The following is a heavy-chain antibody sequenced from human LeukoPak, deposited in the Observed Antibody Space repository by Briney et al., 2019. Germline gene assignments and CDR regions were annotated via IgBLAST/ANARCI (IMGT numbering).Heavy chain of an antibody. CDR1: GFTFDDYG. Sequence: GGPLRLSCAASGFTFDDYGMSWVRQAPGKGLEWVSGINWNGGSTGYADSVKSRFTISRDNAKNSLYVQMNSLRAEDTALYYCARRSGRTNYFMDVWGKGTTVTVSS. J-gene: IGHJ6*03. CDR2: INWNGGST. V-gene: IGHV3-20*04. CDR3: ARRSGRTNYFMDV. D-gene: IGHD6-19*01.